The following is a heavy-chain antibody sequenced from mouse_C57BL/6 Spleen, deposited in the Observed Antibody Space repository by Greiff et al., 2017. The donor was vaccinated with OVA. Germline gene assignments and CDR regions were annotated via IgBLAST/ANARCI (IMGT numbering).Heavy chain of an antibody. CDR2: ISSGGSYT. V-gene: IGHV5-6*01. CDR1: GFTFSSYG. D-gene: IGHD2-4*01. CDR3: ARQDYDYAMDY. Sequence: EVQRVESGGDLVKPGGSLKLSCAASGFTFSSYGMSWVRQTPDKRLEWVATISSGGSYTYYPDRVKGRFTISSDTAKNTLYLQMSSLKSEDTAMYYCARQDYDYAMDYWGQGTSVTVSS. J-gene: IGHJ4*01.